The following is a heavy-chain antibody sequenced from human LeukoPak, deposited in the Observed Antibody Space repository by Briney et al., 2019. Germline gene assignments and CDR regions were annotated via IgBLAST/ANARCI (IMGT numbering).Heavy chain of an antibody. CDR2: ISSSSSYI. CDR3: ARDVFGYCSGGSCPISAFDI. J-gene: IGHJ3*02. Sequence: GSLRLSCAASGFTFSSYSMNWVRQAPGKGLEWVSSISSSSSYIYYADSVKGRFTISRDNAKNSLYLRMNSLRAEDTAVYYCARDVFGYCSGGSCPISAFDIWGQGTMVTVSS. D-gene: IGHD2-15*01. V-gene: IGHV3-21*01. CDR1: GFTFSSYS.